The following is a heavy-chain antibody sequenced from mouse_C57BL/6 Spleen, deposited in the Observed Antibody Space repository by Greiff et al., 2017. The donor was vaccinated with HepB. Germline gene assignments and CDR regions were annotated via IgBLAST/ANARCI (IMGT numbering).Heavy chain of an antibody. CDR2: IYPRDGST. Sequence: VQLQQSGPELVKPGASVKLSCKASGYTFTSYDINWVKQRPGQGLEWIGWIYPRDGSTKYNEKFKGKATLTVDTSSSTAYMELHSLTSGDSAVYFCARSDGYFYYAMDYWGQGTSVTVSS. CDR3: ARSDGYFYYAMDY. V-gene: IGHV1-85*01. D-gene: IGHD2-3*01. CDR1: GYTFTSYD. J-gene: IGHJ4*01.